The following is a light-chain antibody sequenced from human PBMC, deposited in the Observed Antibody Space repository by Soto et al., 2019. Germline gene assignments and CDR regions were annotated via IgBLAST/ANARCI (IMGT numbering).Light chain of an antibody. J-gene: IGLJ1*01. CDR1: SSDVGAYNY. CDR2: GVS. V-gene: IGLV2-14*01. Sequence: QSVLTQPASVSGSPGQSITISCTGTSSDVGAYNYVSWYQQYPGKAPKLMIYGVSNRPSGVSNRFSGSKSGNTASLTISGLQADDEADYYCNSYAGSSYVFATGTKVTVL. CDR3: NSYAGSSYV.